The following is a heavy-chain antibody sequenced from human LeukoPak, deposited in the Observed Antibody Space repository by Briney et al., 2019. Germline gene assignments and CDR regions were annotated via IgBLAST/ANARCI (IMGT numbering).Heavy chain of an antibody. J-gene: IGHJ4*02. D-gene: IGHD7-27*01. CDR3: ASRKLGNDY. CDR1: GGSVSDYY. V-gene: IGHV4-59*02. Sequence: SETLSLTCTISGGSVSDYYWSWIRQSPGKGLEWIGYIYHTGSTSYSPSLTSRVTISADTSQNQFSLKLSSVTAADTAVYYCASRKLGNDYWGQGTLVTVSS. CDR2: IYHTGST.